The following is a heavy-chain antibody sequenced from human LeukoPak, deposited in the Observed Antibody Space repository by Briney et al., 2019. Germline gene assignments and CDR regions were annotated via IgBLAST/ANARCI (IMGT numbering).Heavy chain of an antibody. J-gene: IGHJ4*02. CDR1: GGSISSYY. CDR3: ARVWSGTYYFDY. V-gene: IGHV4-59*06. Sequence: PSETLSLTCTVSGGSISSYYWSWIRQPAGKGLEWIGYIYYSGSTYYNPSLKSRVTISVDTSKNQLSLKLSSVTAADTAVYYCARVWSGTYYFDYWGQGTLVTVSS. CDR2: IYYSGST. D-gene: IGHD3-3*01.